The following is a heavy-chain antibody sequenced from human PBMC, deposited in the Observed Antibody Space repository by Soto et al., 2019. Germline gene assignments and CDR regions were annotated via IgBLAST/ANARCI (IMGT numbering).Heavy chain of an antibody. CDR1: GSSIRPYY. D-gene: IGHD4-17*01. CDR3: TRVGGYYGDYPNFDY. Sequence: SETLSLTCSVSGSSIRPYYWSWIRQPPGKGLEWIGNIYYTGSTNYNPSLKSRLIMSVASSRNQLSLRLNSVTAADTAVYYCTRVGGYYGDYPNFDYWGQGALVTVSS. J-gene: IGHJ4*02. V-gene: IGHV4-59*01. CDR2: IYYTGST.